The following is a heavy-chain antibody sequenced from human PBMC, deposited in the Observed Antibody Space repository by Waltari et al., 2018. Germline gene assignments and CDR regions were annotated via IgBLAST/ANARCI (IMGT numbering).Heavy chain of an antibody. D-gene: IGHD6-6*01. Sequence: QITLKESGPTLVKPTQTLTLTCTFSGFSLSTSGVGVGWIRQPPGKALEWLALIYWNDDKRYSPSLKSRLTITKDTSKNQVVLTMTNMDPVDTATYYCAHSLPSYSSSSQYYYYYYYMDVWGKGTTVTVS. CDR3: AHSLPSYSSSSQYYYYYYYMDV. CDR2: IYWNDDK. CDR1: GFSLSTSGVG. V-gene: IGHV2-5*01. J-gene: IGHJ6*03.